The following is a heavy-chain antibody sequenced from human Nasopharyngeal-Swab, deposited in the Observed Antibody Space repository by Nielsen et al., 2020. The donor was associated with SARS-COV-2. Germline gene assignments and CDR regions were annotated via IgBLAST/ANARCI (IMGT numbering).Heavy chain of an antibody. Sequence: RGSLRLSCAPSGLSFSTYGMHWVRHAPGKGPEWVAVLWHDGSNVGYAESVKGRLSISRDNSKNTLYLQMNSLRAEDTAMYYCARDLVRVWSYVGTLDYWGQGTLVTVS. CDR1: GLSFSTYG. CDR2: LWHDGSNV. J-gene: IGHJ4*02. V-gene: IGHV3-33*01. D-gene: IGHD4-23*01. CDR3: ARDLVRVWSYVGTLDY.